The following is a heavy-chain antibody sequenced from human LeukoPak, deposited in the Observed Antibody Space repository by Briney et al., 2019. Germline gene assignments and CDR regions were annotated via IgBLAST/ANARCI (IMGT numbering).Heavy chain of an antibody. CDR2: ISWNSGDI. Sequence: GGSLRLSCAASGFTFDDYAMHWVRQAPGKGLEWASGISWNSGDIGYADSVKGRFTISRDNAKNSLYLQMTSLRAEDTAVYYCARGGTTGYYSYFYMGVWGKGTTVTISS. J-gene: IGHJ6*03. V-gene: IGHV3-9*01. CDR1: GFTFDDYA. CDR3: ARGGTTGYYSYFYMGV. D-gene: IGHD3-16*01.